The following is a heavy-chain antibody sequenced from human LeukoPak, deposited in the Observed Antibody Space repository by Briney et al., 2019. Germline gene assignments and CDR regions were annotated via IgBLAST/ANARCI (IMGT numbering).Heavy chain of an antibody. J-gene: IGHJ6*02. V-gene: IGHV4-59*06. D-gene: IGHD4-17*01. CDR3: ARKVIYGDYVLNYYYGMDV. CDR2: IYYSGST. CDR1: GDSISNYY. Sequence: PLETLSLTCTVSGDSISNYYWSWIRQHPGKGLEWIGYIYYSGSTYYNPSLKSRVTISVDTSKNQFSLKLSSVTAADTVVYYCARKVIYGDYVLNYYYGMDVWGQGTTVTVSS.